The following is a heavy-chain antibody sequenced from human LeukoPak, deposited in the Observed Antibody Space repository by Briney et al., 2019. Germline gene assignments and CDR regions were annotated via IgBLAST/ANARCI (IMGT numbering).Heavy chain of an antibody. CDR3: AAYSSGWYYFNH. CDR1: GYSINNYW. V-gene: IGHV5-51*01. D-gene: IGHD6-19*01. Sequence: GESLKISCKGSGYSINNYWIAWVRQMPGKGPEWMGIIYPGDSDTRYSPSFQGQVTISADKSISTAYLQWSSLKASDTAMYYCAAYSSGWYYFNHWGQGTLVTVSS. J-gene: IGHJ4*02. CDR2: IYPGDSDT.